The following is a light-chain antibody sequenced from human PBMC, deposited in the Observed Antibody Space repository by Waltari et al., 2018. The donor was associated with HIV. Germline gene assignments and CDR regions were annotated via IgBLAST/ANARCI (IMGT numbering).Light chain of an antibody. CDR1: SSVFGILNL. CDR2: EGS. V-gene: IGLV2-23*01. CDR3: CSYAGSSTRV. Sequence: QSALTHPPSVLGSPGRAITLPCPGTSSVFGILNLSPWYQQHPGKAPKLMIYEGSKRPSGVSNRFSGSKSGNTASLTISGLQAEDEADYYCCSYAGSSTRVFGGGTKLTVL. J-gene: IGLJ3*02.